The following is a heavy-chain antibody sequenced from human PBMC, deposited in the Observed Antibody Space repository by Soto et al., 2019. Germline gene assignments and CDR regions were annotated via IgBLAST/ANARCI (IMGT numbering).Heavy chain of an antibody. CDR3: ARDQGDSSPYFDC. V-gene: IGHV1-69*08. Sequence: QVQLVQSGAEVKKPGSSVKVSCKASGGTFSSYTISWVRQAPGQGLEWMGRIIPILGIANYAQKFQGRVTITAEKSTSTAYMELSSLRSEDTAVYYCARDQGDSSPYFDCWCEGTLVTVSS. CDR1: GGTFSSYT. J-gene: IGHJ4*02. CDR2: IIPILGIA. D-gene: IGHD6-13*01.